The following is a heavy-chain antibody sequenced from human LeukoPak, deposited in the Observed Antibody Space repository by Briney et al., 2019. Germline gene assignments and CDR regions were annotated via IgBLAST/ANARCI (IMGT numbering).Heavy chain of an antibody. V-gene: IGHV3-48*03. Sequence: GGSLRLSCAASGFTFSSYEMNWVRQAPGKGLEWVSYISSSGSTIYYTDSVKGRFTISRDNAKNSLYLQMHSLRAEDTAVYYCAREEDGYDSSGYFCDWGQGTLVTVSS. J-gene: IGHJ4*02. CDR1: GFTFSSYE. CDR2: ISSSGSTI. CDR3: AREEDGYDSSGYFCD. D-gene: IGHD3-22*01.